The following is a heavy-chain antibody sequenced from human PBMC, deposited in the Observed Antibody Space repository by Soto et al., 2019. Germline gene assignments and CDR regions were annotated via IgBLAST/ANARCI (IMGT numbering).Heavy chain of an antibody. V-gene: IGHV2-5*02. J-gene: IGHJ4*02. Sequence: QITLKESGPTLVKPTQTLTLTCTLSGLSLKTNGLGVAWIRQPPGTALEWLAVISWDDDKRYSPSLRNRFTITKDTSKSAVLLTVSKVDPVDTGTYYCARRNCSTDDCFHFYYWGQGTTFTVSS. CDR3: ARRNCSTDDCFHFYY. CDR1: GLSLKTNGLG. CDR2: ISWDDDK. D-gene: IGHD2-2*01.